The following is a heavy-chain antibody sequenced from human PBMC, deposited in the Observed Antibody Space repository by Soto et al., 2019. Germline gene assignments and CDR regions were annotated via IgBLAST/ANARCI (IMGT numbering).Heavy chain of an antibody. CDR1: GGSISSGTYY. J-gene: IGHJ4*02. Sequence: QLQLQESGPGLVKPSETLSLTCTVSGGSISSGTYYWGWIRQPPGKGLEWIGHIYYSGGTYYNPYLKSRVTISVDTSKNQFSLKLSSVTAADTAVYYCASIMGAIHFDYWGQGTLVTVSS. V-gene: IGHV4-39*01. D-gene: IGHD1-26*01. CDR2: IYYSGGT. CDR3: ASIMGAIHFDY.